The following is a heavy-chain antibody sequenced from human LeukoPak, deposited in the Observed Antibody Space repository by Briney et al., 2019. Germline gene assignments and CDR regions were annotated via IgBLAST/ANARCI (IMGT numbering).Heavy chain of an antibody. CDR2: IIPILGIA. CDR1: GYTFTSYA. V-gene: IGHV1-69*04. D-gene: IGHD2-2*01. J-gene: IGHJ3*02. CDR3: ARAGGRRYCSSTSCYWFDI. Sequence: SVKVSCKASGYTFTSYAMNWVRQAPGQGPEWMGRIIPILGIANYAQKFQGRVTMTRDTSTSTVYMELSSLRSEDTAVYYCARAGGRRYCSSTSCYWFDIWGQGTMVTVSS.